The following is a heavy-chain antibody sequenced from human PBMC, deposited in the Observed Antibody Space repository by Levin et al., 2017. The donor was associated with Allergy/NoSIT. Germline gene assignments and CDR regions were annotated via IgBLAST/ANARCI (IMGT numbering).Heavy chain of an antibody. CDR2: IYHSGST. CDR1: GGSISSSNW. CDR3: ARVDGDPPGLVPTGYYYYMDG. V-gene: IGHV4-4*02. J-gene: IGHJ6*03. D-gene: IGHD4-17*01. Sequence: PGGSLRLSCAVSGGSISSSNWWSWVRQPPGKGLEWIGEIYHSGSTNYNPSLKSRVTISVDKSKNQFSLKLSSVTAADTAVYYCARVDGDPPGLVPTGYYYYMDGWGKGTTVTVSS.